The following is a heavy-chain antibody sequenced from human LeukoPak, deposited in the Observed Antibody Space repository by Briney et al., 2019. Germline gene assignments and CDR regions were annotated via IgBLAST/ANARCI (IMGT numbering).Heavy chain of an antibody. J-gene: IGHJ4*02. D-gene: IGHD6-19*01. CDR2: IYASGGA. V-gene: IGHV4-59*02. Sequence: SETLSLTCAVSGGSVSGHYWDWIRQPPGKGLEWIGYIYASGGANYNPSLKSRVTISLDSSENRFSLKLTSVTAADTAVYYCAREAPGGSGWTYFDYWGQGSLDTVSS. CDR1: GGSVSGHY. CDR3: AREAPGGSGWTYFDY.